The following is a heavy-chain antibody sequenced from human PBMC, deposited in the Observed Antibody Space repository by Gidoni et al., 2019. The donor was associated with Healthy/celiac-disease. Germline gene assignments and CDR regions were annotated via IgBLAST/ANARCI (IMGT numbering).Heavy chain of an antibody. CDR3: ARGQKGYCSGGSCSPTFDY. CDR1: GGSFSGYY. CDR2: INHSGST. J-gene: IGHJ4*02. D-gene: IGHD2-15*01. V-gene: IGHV4-34*01. Sequence: QVQLQQWGAGLSKPSETLSLTCAVYGGSFSGYYWSWIRQPPGKGLEWIGEINHSGSTNYNPSLKSRVTISVDTSKNQFSLKLSSVTAADTAVYYCARGQKGYCSGGSCSPTFDYWGQGTLVTVSS.